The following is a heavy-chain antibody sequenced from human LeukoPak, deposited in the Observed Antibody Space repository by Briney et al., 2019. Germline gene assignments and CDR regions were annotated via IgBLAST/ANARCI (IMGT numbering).Heavy chain of an antibody. V-gene: IGHV3-7*01. CDR1: GFTFNNYW. J-gene: IGHJ6*03. CDR2: IKQDGSEK. Sequence: GGSLRLSCAASGFTFNNYWMTWVRQAPGKGLEWVANIKQDGSEKYYVDSVKGRFTVSRDNSKNTLYLQMKSLRAEDTAVYYCAKGGGYEAQYYYYYLDVWGKGTTVTISS. CDR3: AKGGGYEAQYYYYYLDV. D-gene: IGHD5-12*01.